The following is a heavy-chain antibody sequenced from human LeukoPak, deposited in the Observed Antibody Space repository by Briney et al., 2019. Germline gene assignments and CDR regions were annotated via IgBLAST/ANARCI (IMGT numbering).Heavy chain of an antibody. D-gene: IGHD4-11*01. CDR2: IIPILGIA. J-gene: IGHJ4*02. Sequence: SVKVSCKASGYTFTTYGISWVRRAPGQGLEWMGRIIPILGIANYAQKFQGRVTITADKSTSTAYMELSSLRSEDTAVYYCARPDTSNSAAGYYFDYWGQGTLVTVSS. CDR3: ARPDTSNSAAGYYFDY. CDR1: GYTFTTYG. V-gene: IGHV1-69*04.